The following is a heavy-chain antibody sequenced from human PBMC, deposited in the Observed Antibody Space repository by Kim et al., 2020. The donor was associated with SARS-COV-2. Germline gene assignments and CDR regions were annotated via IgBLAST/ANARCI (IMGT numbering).Heavy chain of an antibody. CDR3: AKDHPSSGWPAFDS. J-gene: IGHJ4*02. CDR1: GFTFSSRA. CDR2: VNNGGNA. V-gene: IGHV3-23*01. Sequence: GGSLRLSCAASGFTFSSRAMSWVRQAPGKGPEWVASVNNGGNAYYADSVKGRFTASRDITRDTLYLQMNSLRAEDTALYFCAKDHPSSGWPAFDSWGQGT. D-gene: IGHD6-19*01.